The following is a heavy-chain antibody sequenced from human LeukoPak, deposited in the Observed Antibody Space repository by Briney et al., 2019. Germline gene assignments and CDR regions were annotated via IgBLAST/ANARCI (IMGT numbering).Heavy chain of an antibody. J-gene: IGHJ6*02. V-gene: IGHV3-30*03. Sequence: GGSLRLSCAASGFTSSSYWMSWVRQAPGKGLEWVAVISYDGSNKYYADSVKGRFTISRDNSKNTLYLQMNSLRAEDTAVYYCARGSSWDYYYGMDVWGQGTTVTVSS. D-gene: IGHD6-13*01. CDR2: ISYDGSNK. CDR1: GFTSSSYW. CDR3: ARGSSWDYYYGMDV.